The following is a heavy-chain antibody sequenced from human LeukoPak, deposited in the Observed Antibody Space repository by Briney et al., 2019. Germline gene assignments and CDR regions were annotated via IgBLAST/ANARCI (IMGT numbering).Heavy chain of an antibody. CDR2: IYTTGRT. J-gene: IGHJ4*02. CDR3: ARAGYTISSYRFDY. D-gene: IGHD3-16*02. V-gene: IGHV4-4*07. Sequence: SETLSLTCSVSGGSINSYWWTWIRQPAGKGLEFIGRIYTTGRTNYNPSLKSRVSMSVDTSKNKFSLELRSATAADTAVYFCARAGYTISSYRFDYWGQGALVTVSS. CDR1: GGSINSYW.